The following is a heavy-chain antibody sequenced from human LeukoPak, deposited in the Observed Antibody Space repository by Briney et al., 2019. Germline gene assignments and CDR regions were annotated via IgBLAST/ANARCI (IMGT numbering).Heavy chain of an antibody. V-gene: IGHV4-38-2*01. J-gene: IGHJ6*03. CDR2: IYHSGST. D-gene: IGHD2-2*01. Sequence: SETLSLTCAVSGYSISSGYYWGWIRQPPGKGREWIGSIYHSGSTYYNPSLKSRVTISVDTSKNQFSLKLSSVTAADTAVYYCARLRSSTSFGYMDVWGKGTTVTVSS. CDR3: ARLRSSTSFGYMDV. CDR1: GYSISSGYY.